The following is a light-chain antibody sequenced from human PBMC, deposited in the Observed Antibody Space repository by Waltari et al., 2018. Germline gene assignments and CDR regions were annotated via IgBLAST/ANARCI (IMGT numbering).Light chain of an antibody. V-gene: IGKV3-20*01. CDR2: GAS. CDR1: QSVSSSY. Sequence: RASQSVSSSYLAWYQHKPGRAPRLVIYGASSRAAGIPDRFSGSGSGTDFTLTISRLEPEDFAVYYCQQYGTSPPLTFGGGTKVEIK. CDR3: QQYGTSPPLT. J-gene: IGKJ4*01.